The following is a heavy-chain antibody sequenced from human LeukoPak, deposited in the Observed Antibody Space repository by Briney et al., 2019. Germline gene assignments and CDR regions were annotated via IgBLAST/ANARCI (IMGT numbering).Heavy chain of an antibody. Sequence: PSETLSLTCTVSGGSISSGGYYWSWIRQHPGKGLEWIGYTYYSGSTYYNPSLKSRVTISVDTSKNQFSLKLSSVTAADTAVYYCARDGWDNWFDPWGQGTLVTVSS. V-gene: IGHV4-31*03. CDR1: GGSISSGGYY. J-gene: IGHJ5*02. D-gene: IGHD6-19*01. CDR3: ARDGWDNWFDP. CDR2: TYYSGST.